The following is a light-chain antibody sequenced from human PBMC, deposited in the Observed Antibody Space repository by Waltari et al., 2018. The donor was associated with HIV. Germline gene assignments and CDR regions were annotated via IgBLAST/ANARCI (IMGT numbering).Light chain of an antibody. J-gene: IGKJ1*01. CDR2: AAS. V-gene: IGKV1-39*01. Sequence: DIQMTQSPSSLSASVGDRVTITCRASQSISSNLNWYQQKPGKAPKLLIYAASSLQSRVPSRFSGSGSGTDFTLTISSLQPEDFATYYCQQSFSISWTFGQGTKVEIK. CDR3: QQSFSISWT. CDR1: QSISSN.